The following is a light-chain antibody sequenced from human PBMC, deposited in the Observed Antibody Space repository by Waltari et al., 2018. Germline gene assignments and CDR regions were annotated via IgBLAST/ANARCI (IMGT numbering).Light chain of an antibody. V-gene: IGLV3-21*03. Sequence: SFVLTQTPSVSVAPGNTARITCGGDNIGSKSVQWYQQKTGQAPVLVVHDDRDRSPGVPERISGSNSGNTATLTISSVDVGDEADYYCQLWDYTTDHWVFGGGTKLTVL. J-gene: IGLJ3*02. CDR2: DDR. CDR1: NIGSKS. CDR3: QLWDYTTDHWV.